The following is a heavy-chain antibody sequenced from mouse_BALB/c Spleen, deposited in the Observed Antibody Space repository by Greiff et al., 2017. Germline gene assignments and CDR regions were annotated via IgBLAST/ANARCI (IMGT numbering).Heavy chain of an antibody. Sequence: EVKLMESGAELVKPGASVKLSCTASGFNIKDTYMHWVKQRPEQGLEWIGRIDPANGNTKYDPKFQGKATITADTSSNTAYLQLSSLTSEDTAVYYCARTSPYYAMDYWGQGTSVTVSS. CDR2: IDPANGNT. CDR1: GFNIKDTY. CDR3: ARTSPYYAMDY. V-gene: IGHV14-3*02. J-gene: IGHJ4*01.